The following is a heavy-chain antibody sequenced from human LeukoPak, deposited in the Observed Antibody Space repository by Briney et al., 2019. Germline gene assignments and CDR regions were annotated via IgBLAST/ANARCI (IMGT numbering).Heavy chain of an antibody. J-gene: IGHJ4*02. CDR2: ISYDGSNK. Sequence: GRSLRLSCAASGFTFSSYAMHWVRQAPGKGLEWVAVISYDGSNKYYADSVKGRFTISRDNSKNTLYLQMNSLRAEDTAVYYCARARGYSGYDNYYWGQGTLVTVSS. CDR1: GFTFSSYA. V-gene: IGHV3-30-3*01. D-gene: IGHD5-12*01. CDR3: ARARGYSGYDNYY.